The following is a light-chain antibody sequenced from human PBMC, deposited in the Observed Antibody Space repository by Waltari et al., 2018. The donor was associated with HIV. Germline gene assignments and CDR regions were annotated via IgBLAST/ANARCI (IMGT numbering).Light chain of an antibody. J-gene: IGLJ3*02. CDR3: QSYDSSLSGSGV. Sequence: QSVLTQPPSVSGAPGQRVTIPCPGRSSNIGAGYDVHWSQQLPGTAPKLLIYGNSNRPSGVPDRFSGSKSGTSASLAITGLQAEDEADYYCQSYDSSLSGSGVFGGGTKLTVL. CDR2: GNS. V-gene: IGLV1-40*01. CDR1: SSNIGAGYD.